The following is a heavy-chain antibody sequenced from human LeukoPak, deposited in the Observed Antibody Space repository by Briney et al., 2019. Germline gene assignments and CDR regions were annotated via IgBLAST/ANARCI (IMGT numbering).Heavy chain of an antibody. J-gene: IGHJ3*02. V-gene: IGHV3-21*01. CDR1: GFTFSSYS. CDR2: ISSSSSYI. CDR3: AREDTAMVWEISDAFDI. D-gene: IGHD5-18*01. Sequence: PGGSLRLSCAASGFTFSSYSMNWVRQAPGKGLEWVSSISSSSSYIYYADSVKGRFTISRDNAKNSLYLQMNSLRAEDTAVYYCAREDTAMVWEISDAFDIWGQGTMVTVSS.